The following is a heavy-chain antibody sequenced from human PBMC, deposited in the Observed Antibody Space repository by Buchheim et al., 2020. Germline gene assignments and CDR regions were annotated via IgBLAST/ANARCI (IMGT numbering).Heavy chain of an antibody. J-gene: IGHJ4*02. CDR3: ARTFCSSTSCYHLFDY. CDR1: GYTFTSYD. CDR2: MNPNSGNT. Sequence: QVQLVQSGAEVKKPGASVKVSCKASGYTFTSYDIHWVRQATGQGLEWMGWMNPNSGNTGSAQNFQGRVTMTRDTSISTASMEVSSLISEDTAVYYCARTFCSSTSCYHLFDYWGQGTL. V-gene: IGHV1-8*01. D-gene: IGHD2-2*01.